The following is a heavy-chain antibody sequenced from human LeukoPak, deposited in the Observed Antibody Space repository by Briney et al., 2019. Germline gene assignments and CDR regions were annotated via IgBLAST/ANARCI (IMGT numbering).Heavy chain of an antibody. CDR2: ITYSGST. V-gene: IGHV4-59*12. J-gene: IGHJ4*02. CDR1: GGSISSYY. Sequence: PSETLSLTCTVSGGSISSYYWSWIRQTPGKGLEWIGDITYSGSTNYNPSLKSRVTISVDTSKNQFSLKLSSVTAADTAVYYCARDTGTVVDYWGQGTLVTVSS. CDR3: ARDTGTVVDY. D-gene: IGHD4-23*01.